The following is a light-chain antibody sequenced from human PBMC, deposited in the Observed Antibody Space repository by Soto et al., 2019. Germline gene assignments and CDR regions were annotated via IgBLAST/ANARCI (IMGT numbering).Light chain of an antibody. CDR3: QQYDTSPRT. CDR1: QSLGSGY. CDR2: AAS. Sequence: EILLTQSPGTLSLSPGDRATLSCRASQSLGSGYLAWYRQKPGQAPRILIYAASSRATGVPDRFSGSGSGTDFSLTISRLEPEHFAVYYCQQYDTSPRTFGQGTKVEI. V-gene: IGKV3-20*01. J-gene: IGKJ1*01.